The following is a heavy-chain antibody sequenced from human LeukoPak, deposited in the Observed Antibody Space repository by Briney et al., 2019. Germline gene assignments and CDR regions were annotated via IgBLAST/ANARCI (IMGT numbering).Heavy chain of an antibody. D-gene: IGHD2-2*01. CDR1: GFTFNNYG. CDR3: AKGPLRGTAAAIDY. V-gene: IGHV3-30*18. Sequence: GGSLRLSCAASGFTFNNYGMHWVRQAPGKGLEWVAVISYDGRNKHYPDSVKGRFTITRDISTDTLWLQMDSLRTEDTAVYYCAKGPLRGTAAAIDYWGQGTLVTVSS. CDR2: ISYDGRNK. J-gene: IGHJ4*02.